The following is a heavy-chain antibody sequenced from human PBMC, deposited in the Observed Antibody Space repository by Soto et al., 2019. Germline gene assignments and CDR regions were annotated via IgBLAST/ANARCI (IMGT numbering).Heavy chain of an antibody. V-gene: IGHV3-30*18. CDR2: ISHDGSTK. CDR1: GFTFSSYG. D-gene: IGHD5-18*01. Sequence: QVPLVESGGGVVQPGTSLRLSCAASGFTFSSYGMHWVRQAPGKGLAWVAVISHDGSTKYYADSVKGRFTISRDNSKNTLYLQINSLRVEDTAVYYCANQIQTGHWGQGTLVIVSS. CDR3: ANQIQTGH. J-gene: IGHJ4*02.